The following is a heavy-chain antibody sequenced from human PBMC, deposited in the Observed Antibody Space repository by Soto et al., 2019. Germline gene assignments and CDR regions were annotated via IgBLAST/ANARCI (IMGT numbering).Heavy chain of an antibody. D-gene: IGHD5-18*01. CDR3: VSDRGYGHDSVPYS. CDR2: ISYDGSLQ. Sequence: QSQLVESGGGVVQPGRSLRLSCAASGFAFSSYGMHWVRQAPGTGLEWVAVISYDGSLQHYADSVKGRFTISRDNSKNLVLLQISSLRAADTAVYYCVSDRGYGHDSVPYSWGQGTLVSVSS. J-gene: IGHJ4*02. V-gene: IGHV3-30*03. CDR1: GFAFSSYG.